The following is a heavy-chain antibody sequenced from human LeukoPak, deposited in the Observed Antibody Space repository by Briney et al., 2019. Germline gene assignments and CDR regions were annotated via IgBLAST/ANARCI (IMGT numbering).Heavy chain of an antibody. CDR2: IYYSGST. CDR3: ARATTDGYCSSTSCYFGWWPSSSDKVWFDP. V-gene: IGHV4-59*11. Sequence: PSETLSLTCTVSGGSISSHYWSWIRQPPGKGLEWIGYIYYSGSTNYNPSLKSRVTISVDTSKNQFSLKLSSVTAADTAVYYCARATTDGYCSSTSCYFGWWPSSSDKVWFDPWGQGTLVTVSS. D-gene: IGHD2-2*01. CDR1: GGSISSHY. J-gene: IGHJ5*02.